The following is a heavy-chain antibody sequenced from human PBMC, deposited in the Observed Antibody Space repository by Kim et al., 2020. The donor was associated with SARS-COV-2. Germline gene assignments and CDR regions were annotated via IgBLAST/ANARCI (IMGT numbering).Heavy chain of an antibody. CDR1: GFTFSSYD. CDR2: IGTAGDT. V-gene: IGHV3-13*01. Sequence: GGSLRLSCAASGFTFSSYDMHWVRQATGKGLEWVSAIGTAGDTYYPGSVKGRFTISRENAKNSLYLQMNSLRAGDTAVYYCARGQLPDFWSGYYTDLHVPAYGMDVWGQGTTVTVSS. CDR3: ARGQLPDFWSGYYTDLHVPAYGMDV. D-gene: IGHD3-3*01. J-gene: IGHJ6*02.